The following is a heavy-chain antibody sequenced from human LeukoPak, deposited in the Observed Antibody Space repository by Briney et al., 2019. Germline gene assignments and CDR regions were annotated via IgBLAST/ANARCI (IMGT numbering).Heavy chain of an antibody. CDR3: ASGEVGVRKYYSDPFHH. D-gene: IGHD3-10*01. V-gene: IGHV3-53*01. CDR2: LYPAGAT. J-gene: IGHJ4*02. Sequence: PGGSLRLSCAVSGFTVSSNYMSWVRQAPGKGLEWVSILYPAGATYYADSVRGRFTIARDNSKNTVFLQMNSLRAEDMAVYYCASGEVGVRKYYSDPFHHWGQGTLVTVSS. CDR1: GFTVSSNY.